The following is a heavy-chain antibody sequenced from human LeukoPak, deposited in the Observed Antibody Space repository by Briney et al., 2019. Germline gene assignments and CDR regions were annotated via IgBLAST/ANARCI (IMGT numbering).Heavy chain of an antibody. D-gene: IGHD3-22*01. J-gene: IGHJ4*02. V-gene: IGHV3-23*01. CDR3: AKLRLYYYDSSGYYGWFDY. Sequence: GGSLRLSCAASGFTFSSYAMSWVRQAPGKGLEWGSAISGSGGSTYYAGTVNAPFTVSRDNSKNTLYLQMNSLRAEDTAVYYCAKLRLYYYDSSGYYGWFDYWGQGTLVTVSS. CDR2: ISGSGGST. CDR1: GFTFSSYA.